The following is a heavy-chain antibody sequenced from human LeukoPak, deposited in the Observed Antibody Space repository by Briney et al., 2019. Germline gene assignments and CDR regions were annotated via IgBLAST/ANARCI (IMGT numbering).Heavy chain of an antibody. V-gene: IGHV4-59*08. Sequence: PSETLSLTCTVSGGSLNSYYWSWIRQPPGKRLERIGYISYTGGEINYNPSLKSRLTLSVDTSKHQFSLMLTSVTAADTAIYYCARQPGGTAAFDVWAQGTMVTVSS. CDR1: GGSLNSYY. D-gene: IGHD1-14*01. J-gene: IGHJ3*01. CDR3: ARQPGGTAAFDV. CDR2: ISYTGGEI.